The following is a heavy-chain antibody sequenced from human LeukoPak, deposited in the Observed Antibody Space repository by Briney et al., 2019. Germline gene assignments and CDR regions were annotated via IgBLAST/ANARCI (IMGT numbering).Heavy chain of an antibody. Sequence: ASVKVSCKATGYTFTGYYMHWVRQAPGKGLEWVGLINPNSGGTNYAQKFQGRVTMTRDTSISTPYMELSRLRADDTAVYYCARAPNSLRFLPISLPSGYWGQGTLVTVSS. CDR1: GYTFTGYY. CDR2: INPNSGGT. J-gene: IGHJ4*02. V-gene: IGHV1-2*02. D-gene: IGHD3-3*01. CDR3: ARAPNSLRFLPISLPSGY.